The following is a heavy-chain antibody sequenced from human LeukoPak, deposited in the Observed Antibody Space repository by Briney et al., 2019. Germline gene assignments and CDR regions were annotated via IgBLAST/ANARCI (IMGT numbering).Heavy chain of an antibody. Sequence: SETLSLSCIVSGGSISSYYWSWIRRPPGKGLEWIGYIYYSGSTTYNPSLKSRVTISLDPSKNPFSLRLRSVTAADTAVYYCASSLAAAKYYFGYWGQGTVVTVSS. CDR1: GGSISSYY. CDR3: ASSLAAAKYYFGY. D-gene: IGHD6-13*01. V-gene: IGHV4-59*01. J-gene: IGHJ4*02. CDR2: IYYSGST.